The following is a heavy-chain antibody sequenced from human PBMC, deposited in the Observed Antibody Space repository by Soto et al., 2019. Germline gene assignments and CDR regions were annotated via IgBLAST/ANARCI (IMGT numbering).Heavy chain of an antibody. CDR3: ARDLPAPVTTDGAN. CDR1: GGSISSGGYY. J-gene: IGHJ4*02. V-gene: IGHV4-31*03. D-gene: IGHD4-4*01. Sequence: KTSETLSLTCTVSGGSISSGGYYWSWIRQHPGKGLEWIGYIYYSGSTYYNPSLKSRVTISVDTSKNQFSLKLSSVTAADTAVYYCARDLPAPVTTDGANWGQGTLVTVSS. CDR2: IYYSGST.